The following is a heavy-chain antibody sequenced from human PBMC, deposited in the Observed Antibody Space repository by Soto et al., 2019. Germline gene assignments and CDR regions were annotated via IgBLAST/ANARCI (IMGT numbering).Heavy chain of an antibody. D-gene: IGHD3-9*01. CDR2: ISSSSSYI. CDR1: GFTFSSYS. Sequence: EVQLVESGGGLVKPGGSLRLSCAASGFTFSSYSMNWVRQAPGKGLEWVSSISSSSSYIYYADSVKGRFTISRDNAKNSLYLQMNSLRAEDTAVYYCARDSHYDMLTGYYTHDAFDIWGQGTMVTVSS. CDR3: ARDSHYDMLTGYYTHDAFDI. V-gene: IGHV3-21*01. J-gene: IGHJ3*02.